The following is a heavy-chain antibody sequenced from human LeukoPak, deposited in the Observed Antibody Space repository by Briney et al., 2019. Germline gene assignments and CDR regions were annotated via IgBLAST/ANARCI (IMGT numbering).Heavy chain of an antibody. Sequence: SGTLSLTCTVSGYSISSGYYRGWIRQPPGKGLEWIGSIYHSGSTYYNPSLKSRVTFSVDTSKNQFSLKLSSVTAADTAVYYCARDTFSLIDYWGQGTLVTVSS. V-gene: IGHV4-38-2*02. CDR1: GYSISSGYY. D-gene: IGHD2/OR15-2a*01. J-gene: IGHJ4*02. CDR2: IYHSGST. CDR3: ARDTFSLIDY.